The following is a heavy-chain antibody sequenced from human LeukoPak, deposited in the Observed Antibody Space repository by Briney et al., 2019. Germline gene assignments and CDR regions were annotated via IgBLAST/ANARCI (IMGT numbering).Heavy chain of an antibody. CDR3: VSLPGGFIWYFDD. J-gene: IGHJ4*02. Sequence: KPSETLSLTCTVSGGSMTSSNYYWGWIRKPPGKELEWIGSVYYSGSTHYNPSLKGRVTMSVDTSKNQFSLKLDSATAADTAVYYCVSLPGGFIWYFDDWGQGKLVTVSS. CDR1: GGSMTSSNYY. CDR2: VYYSGST. V-gene: IGHV4-39*01. D-gene: IGHD3-10*01.